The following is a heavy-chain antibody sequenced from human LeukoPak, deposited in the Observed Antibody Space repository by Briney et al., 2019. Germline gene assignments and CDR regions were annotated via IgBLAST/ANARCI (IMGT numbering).Heavy chain of an antibody. CDR3: AREGSGWYGSFDY. CDR1: GYTFTGYY. CDR2: INPNSGGT. J-gene: IGHJ4*02. D-gene: IGHD6-19*01. Sequence: ASVTVSCKASGYTFTGYYMHWVRQAPGQGLEWMGWINPNSGGTNYAQKFQGRVTMTRDTSISTAYMEVSRLRSDDTAVYYCAREGSGWYGSFDYWGQGTLVTVSS. V-gene: IGHV1-2*02.